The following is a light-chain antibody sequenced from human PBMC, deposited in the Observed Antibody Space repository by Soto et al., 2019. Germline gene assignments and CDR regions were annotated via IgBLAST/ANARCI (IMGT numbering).Light chain of an antibody. J-gene: IGLJ2*01. CDR1: SSDVGKYTF. V-gene: IGLV2-23*02. CDR3: CLYGGSNNYVV. CDR2: EVN. Sequence: QSVLTQPASVSGAPGQSITISCTGTSSDVGKYTFVSWYGQHPGKAPKLIIFEVNKRPSGVSNRFSGSKSGNTASLTISGLQAEDEANYYCCLYGGSNNYVVFGGGTQLIVL.